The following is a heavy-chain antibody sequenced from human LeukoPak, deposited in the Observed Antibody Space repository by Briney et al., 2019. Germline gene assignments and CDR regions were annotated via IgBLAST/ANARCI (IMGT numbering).Heavy chain of an antibody. J-gene: IGHJ4*02. V-gene: IGHV3-74*01. CDR1: GFTFSSYW. D-gene: IGHD4-17*01. Sequence: PGGSLRLSCAASGFTFSSYWMHWVRQAPGKGLVWVSRIKSYGSSTNYADSVKGRFTISRDNAKNTLYLQMNSLRAEDTAVYYCAKDLADYGDYDYWGQGTLVTVSS. CDR2: IKSYGSST. CDR3: AKDLADYGDYDY.